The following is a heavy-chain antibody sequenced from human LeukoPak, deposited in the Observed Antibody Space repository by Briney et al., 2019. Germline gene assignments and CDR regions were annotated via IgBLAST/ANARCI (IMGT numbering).Heavy chain of an antibody. D-gene: IGHD2-21*01. CDR1: GYIFTYYY. J-gene: IGHJ4*02. CDR2: INPRSGGT. Sequence: ASVKVSCKASGYIFTYYYMHWVRQAPGKGLERMGWINPRSGGTNFAQKFQGRVTMTRDTSISAAYMELSRLRSDDTAVYYCARHVSSSGEDSWGQGTLVTVSS. CDR3: ARHVSSSGEDS. V-gene: IGHV1-2*02.